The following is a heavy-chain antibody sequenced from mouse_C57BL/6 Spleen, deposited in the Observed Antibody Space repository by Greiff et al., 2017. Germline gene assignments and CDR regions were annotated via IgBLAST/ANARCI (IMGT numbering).Heavy chain of an antibody. D-gene: IGHD3-2*02. V-gene: IGHV1-72*01. CDR3: ASADSSGYLYAMDY. CDR1: GYTFTSYW. Sequence: QVQLKQPGAELVKPGASVKLSCKASGYTFTSYWMHWVKQRPGRGLEWIGRIDPNSGGTKYNEKFKSKATLTVDKPSSTAYMQLSSLTSEDSAVYYCASADSSGYLYAMDYWGQGTSVTVSS. CDR2: IDPNSGGT. J-gene: IGHJ4*01.